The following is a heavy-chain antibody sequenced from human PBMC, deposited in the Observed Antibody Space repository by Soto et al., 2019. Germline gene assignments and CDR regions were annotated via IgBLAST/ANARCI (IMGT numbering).Heavy chain of an antibody. J-gene: IGHJ4*02. V-gene: IGHV1-69*01. CDR2: IIPIFGTP. CDR1: GGIFSTYA. Sequence: QVQLVQSGAEVKKPGSSVKVSCKASGGIFSTYAISWLRQAPGQGLEWMGGIIPIFGTPNYAQRFQGRVTITAEEYTRTAYMERSRLRSEDTAVYYCARDRDDYGSGNYYNRIDFWGQGTLVTVSS. CDR3: ARDRDDYGSGNYYNRIDF. D-gene: IGHD3-10*01.